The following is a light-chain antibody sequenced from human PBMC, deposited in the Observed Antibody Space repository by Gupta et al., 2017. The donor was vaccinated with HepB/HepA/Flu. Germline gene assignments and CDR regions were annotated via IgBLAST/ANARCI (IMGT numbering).Light chain of an antibody. CDR1: QSVSSY. CDR2: AAS. Sequence: EIVLTHSPATLSFSPGERASLSCRARQSVSSYLDWYQKKQCQARMLLIYAASNRTKVSTAICSGSGDGKDPNITISSRDQEDSEVYYCQQQNNRHPFNTFGQGTQLEIK. V-gene: IGKV3-11*01. CDR3: QQQNNRHPFNT. J-gene: IGKJ5*01.